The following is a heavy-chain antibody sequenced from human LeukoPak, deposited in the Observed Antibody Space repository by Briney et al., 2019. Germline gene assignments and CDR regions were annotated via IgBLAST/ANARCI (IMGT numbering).Heavy chain of an antibody. Sequence: GGSLRLSCAASEFTFSSYSMNWVRQAPGKGLEWVSSISSSSSYIYYADSVKGRFTISRDNAKNSLYLQMNSLRAEDTAVYYCARTMLITGTTSHWFDPWGQGTLVTVSS. CDR1: EFTFSSYS. CDR2: ISSSSSYI. D-gene: IGHD1-20*01. V-gene: IGHV3-21*01. CDR3: ARTMLITGTTSHWFDP. J-gene: IGHJ5*02.